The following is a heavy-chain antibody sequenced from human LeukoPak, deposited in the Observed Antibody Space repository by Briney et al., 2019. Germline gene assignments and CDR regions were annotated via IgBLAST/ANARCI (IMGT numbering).Heavy chain of an antibody. CDR1: GGSISSYY. CDR2: IYGSGST. CDR3: AREVYDSTGYYSY. D-gene: IGHD3-22*01. J-gene: IGHJ4*02. V-gene: IGHV4-4*07. Sequence: SETLSLTCTVSGGSISSYYWSWIRQPAGKGLEWIGRIYGSGSTSYNPSLKSRVTMSVDTSKNQFSLKLSSVTTADTAVYYCAREVYDSTGYYSYWGQGTLVTVSS.